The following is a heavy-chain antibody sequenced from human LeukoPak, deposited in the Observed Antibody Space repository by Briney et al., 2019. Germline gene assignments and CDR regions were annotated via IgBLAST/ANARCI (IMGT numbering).Heavy chain of an antibody. Sequence: SETLSLTCTVSGGSISSYYWGWIRQPPGKGLQWIGSIHHSGSTYYNPSLKSRVTISVDTSKNQFSLKLSSVTAADTAVYYCARTSSSGLVGGYYFDYWGQGTLVTVSS. D-gene: IGHD6-19*01. CDR1: GGSISSYY. CDR2: IHHSGST. J-gene: IGHJ4*02. CDR3: ARTSSSGLVGGYYFDY. V-gene: IGHV4-38-2*02.